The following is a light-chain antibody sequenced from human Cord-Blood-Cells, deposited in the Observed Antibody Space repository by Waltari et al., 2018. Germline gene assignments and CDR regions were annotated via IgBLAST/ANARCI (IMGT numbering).Light chain of an antibody. CDR1: SSNTGTNA. Sequence: QSVLTQPPSVSEAPRQRVTISCSGSSSNTGTNAVNWYQQLPGKAPKLLIYYDDLLPSGVSDRFSGSKSGTSASLAISGLQSEDEADYYCAAWDDSLNGYVFGTGTKVTVL. V-gene: IGLV1-36*01. CDR2: YDD. CDR3: AAWDDSLNGYV. J-gene: IGLJ1*01.